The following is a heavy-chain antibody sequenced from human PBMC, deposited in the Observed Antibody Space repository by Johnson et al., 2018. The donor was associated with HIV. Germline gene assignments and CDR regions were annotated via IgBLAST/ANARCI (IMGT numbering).Heavy chain of an antibody. CDR2: ISYDGSSK. D-gene: IGHD4-23*01. J-gene: IGHJ3*02. CDR1: AFTFSNYA. V-gene: IGHV3-30-3*01. Sequence: QVQLVESGGGVVQPGRSLRLACAASAFTFSNYAMHWVRQAPGKGLEWVAVISYDGSSKYYADSVKGRFTISRDNSKNTLYLQMNSLRAEDTAVYYCAREGGGYGGKGAFDSWGQGTMVTVSS. CDR3: AREGGGYGGKGAFDS.